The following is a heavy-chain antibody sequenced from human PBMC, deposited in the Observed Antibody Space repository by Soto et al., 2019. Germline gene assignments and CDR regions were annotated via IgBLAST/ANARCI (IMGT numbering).Heavy chain of an antibody. CDR3: ARESEDLTSNFDY. V-gene: IGHV3-21*06. CDR1: GFTFTRYS. Sequence: EVQLVESGGGLVKPGGSLRLSCAASGFTFTRYSMNWVRQAPGKGLEWVSSISSTTNYIYYGDSMKGRFTISRDNAKNSLYLEMNSLRAEDTAVYYCARESEDLTSNFDYFGQGTLGTVAS. CDR2: ISSTTNYI. J-gene: IGHJ4*02.